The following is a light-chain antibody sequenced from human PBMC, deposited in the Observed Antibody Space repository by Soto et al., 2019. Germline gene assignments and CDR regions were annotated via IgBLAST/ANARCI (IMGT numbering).Light chain of an antibody. J-gene: IGKJ1*01. CDR2: KAS. V-gene: IGKV1-5*03. CDR3: QHYNSYSEA. CDR1: QTISSW. Sequence: DSQMTQSPSNLSGSVGGRVSMNCPASQTISSWLAWYQQKPGKAPKLLIYKASTLKSGVPSRFSGSGSGTEFTLTISSLQPDDFATYYCQHYNSYSEAFGQGTKVDIK.